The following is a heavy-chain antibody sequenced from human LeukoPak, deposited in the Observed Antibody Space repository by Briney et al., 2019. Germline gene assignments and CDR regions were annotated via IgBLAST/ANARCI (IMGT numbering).Heavy chain of an antibody. CDR2: INPSGGST. CDR3: ARSYDSSGYSDAFDI. Sequence: GASVEVSCKSSGYTFTSYYMHWVRQAPGQGLEWMGIINPSGGSTSYAQKFQGRVTMTRDMSTSTVYMELSSLRSEDTAVYYCARSYDSSGYSDAFDIWGQGTMVTVSS. D-gene: IGHD3-22*01. V-gene: IGHV1-46*01. J-gene: IGHJ3*02. CDR1: GYTFTSYY.